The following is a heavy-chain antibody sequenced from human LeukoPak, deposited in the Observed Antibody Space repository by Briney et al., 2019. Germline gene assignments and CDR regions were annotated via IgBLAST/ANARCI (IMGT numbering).Heavy chain of an antibody. D-gene: IGHD2-21*02. J-gene: IGHJ3*02. V-gene: IGHV4-39*07. CDR3: ARELQCCGGDCYLDDAFDI. CDR1: GGSISSSSYY. Sequence: SETLSLTCTVSGGSISSSSYYWGWIRQPPGKGLEWIGSIYYSGSTYYNPSLKSRVTISVATSKNQFSLKLSSVTAADTAVYYCARELQCCGGDCYLDDAFDIWGQGTMVTVSS. CDR2: IYYSGST.